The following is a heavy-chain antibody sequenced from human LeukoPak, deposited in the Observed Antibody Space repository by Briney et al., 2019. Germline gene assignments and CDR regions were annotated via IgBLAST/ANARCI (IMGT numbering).Heavy chain of an antibody. D-gene: IGHD1-26*01. V-gene: IGHV4-38-2*01. CDR3: AASERWELLYFDY. Sequence: SETLSLTCAVSGYSTSSGYYWGWIRQPPGKGLEWIGSIYHSGSTYYNPSLKSRVTISVDTSKNQFSLKLSSVTAADTAVYYCAASERWELLYFDYWGQGTLVTVSS. CDR1: GYSTSSGYY. J-gene: IGHJ4*02. CDR2: IYHSGST.